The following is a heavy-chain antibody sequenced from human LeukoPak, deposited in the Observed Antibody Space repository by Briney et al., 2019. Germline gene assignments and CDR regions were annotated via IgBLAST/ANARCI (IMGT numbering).Heavy chain of an antibody. Sequence: SETLSLTCTVSGGSINNYYWTWIRQPAGKGLEWIGRIHSSGSTYYNPSLKSRVTLSIHTSQNQFSLRLTAVTAADTAVYYCARGGTIAAAGYFDYWGQGTLVTVSS. CDR1: GGSINNYY. J-gene: IGHJ4*02. CDR3: ARGGTIAAAGYFDY. V-gene: IGHV4-4*07. D-gene: IGHD6-13*01. CDR2: IHSSGST.